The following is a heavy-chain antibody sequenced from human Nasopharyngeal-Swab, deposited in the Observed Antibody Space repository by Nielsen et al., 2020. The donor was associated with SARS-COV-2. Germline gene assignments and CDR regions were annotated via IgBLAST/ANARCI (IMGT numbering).Heavy chain of an antibody. CDR2: INPSGGST. Sequence: WVRQAPGQGLEWMGIINPSGGSTSSAQKFQGRVTMTRDTSTSTVYMELSSLRAEDTAVYYCARDVDGILNWFDPWGQGTLVTVSS. D-gene: IGHD5-12*01. J-gene: IGHJ5*02. V-gene: IGHV1-46*01. CDR3: ARDVDGILNWFDP.